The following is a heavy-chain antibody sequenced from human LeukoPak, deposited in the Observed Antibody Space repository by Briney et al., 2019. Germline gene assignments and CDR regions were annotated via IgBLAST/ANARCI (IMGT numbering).Heavy chain of an antibody. Sequence: GGSLRLSCAASGFTFHTYAMSWVRQAPGKGLEWVSAISGNGAATYYADSVKGRFTISRDNSKNTLFVQMNSLRGEDTAVYYCAKDSGGRYQLAAGNWFDSWGQGTLVTVSS. CDR3: AKDSGGRYQLAAGNWFDS. J-gene: IGHJ5*01. D-gene: IGHD2-2*01. CDR2: ISGNGAAT. CDR1: GFTFHTYA. V-gene: IGHV3-23*01.